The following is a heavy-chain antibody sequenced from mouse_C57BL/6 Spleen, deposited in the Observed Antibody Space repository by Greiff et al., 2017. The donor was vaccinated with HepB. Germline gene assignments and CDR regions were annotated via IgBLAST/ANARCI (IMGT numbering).Heavy chain of an antibody. Sequence: EVQGVESGGGLVKPGGSLKLSCAASGFTFSSYAMSWVRQTPEKRLEWVATISDGGSYTYYPDNVKGRFTIYRDNAKNNLYLQMSHLKSEDTAMYYCAREARRGWFAYWGQGTLVTVSA. CDR1: GFTFSSYA. CDR2: ISDGGSYT. D-gene: IGHD3-1*01. CDR3: AREARRGWFAY. J-gene: IGHJ3*01. V-gene: IGHV5-4*01.